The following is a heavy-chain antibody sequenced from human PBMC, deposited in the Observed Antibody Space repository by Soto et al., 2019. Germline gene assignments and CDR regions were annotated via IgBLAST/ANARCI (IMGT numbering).Heavy chain of an antibody. D-gene: IGHD1-1*01. CDR3: ARGRYGDY. J-gene: IGHJ4*02. Sequence: QVHLVQSGAEVKKPGASVKVSCKASGYDFTTYGITWVRQAPGQGHEWMAWISAHNGNTDYAQKLQGRLTVTRDTSTSTAYMELRSLRSDDTAMYYCARGRYGDYWGQGALVTVSS. CDR1: GYDFTTYG. CDR2: ISAHNGNT. V-gene: IGHV1-18*01.